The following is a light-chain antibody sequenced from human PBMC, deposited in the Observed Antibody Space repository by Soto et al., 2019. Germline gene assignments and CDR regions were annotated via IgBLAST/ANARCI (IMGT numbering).Light chain of an antibody. V-gene: IGKV1-5*01. CDR1: QSLSDW. Sequence: DIQMTQSPSTLSASVGDSVTITCRASQSLSDWLAWYQQKPGKAHSLLIYDASTLESGVPSRFSGSGSGTEFTLTISSLQPDDFATYYCQQYKSYAMYTFGQGTKLEIK. CDR2: DAS. CDR3: QQYKSYAMYT. J-gene: IGKJ2*01.